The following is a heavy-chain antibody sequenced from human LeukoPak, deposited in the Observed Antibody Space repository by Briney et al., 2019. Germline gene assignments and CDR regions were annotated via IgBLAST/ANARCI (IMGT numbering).Heavy chain of an antibody. Sequence: GASVKVSCKGSGYTFSNYGIIWVRQASGQGLEWMGWISTHNGDTDYAQSFQGRLTMTTNTSMSTAYMEVRSLTSDDTAVYFCARDKKSVRSWCGGHYYMDVWGKGTTVIVSS. D-gene: IGHD2-8*01. CDR3: ARDKKSVRSWCGGHYYMDV. J-gene: IGHJ6*03. V-gene: IGHV1-18*01. CDR2: ISTHNGDT. CDR1: GYTFSNYG.